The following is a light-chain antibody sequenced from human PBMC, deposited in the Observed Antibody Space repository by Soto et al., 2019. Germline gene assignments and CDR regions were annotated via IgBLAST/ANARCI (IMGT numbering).Light chain of an antibody. CDR2: DVS. CDR3: QQSSSSPWT. J-gene: IGKJ1*01. V-gene: IGKV1-12*01. CDR1: QAVNSW. Sequence: DNQLTQSPSSISASVGDRVTITCRASQAVNSWLAWFQQKPGMAPKLVIYDVSSLQSGVPSRFIGSGSGTDFTLTINSLQPEDFATYYCQQSSSSPWTFGQGTKVDIK.